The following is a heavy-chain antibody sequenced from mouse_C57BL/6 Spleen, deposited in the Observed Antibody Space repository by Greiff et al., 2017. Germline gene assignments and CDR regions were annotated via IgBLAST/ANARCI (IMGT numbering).Heavy chain of an antibody. CDR3: ARAEGKALDY. V-gene: IGHV1-69*01. J-gene: IGHJ4*01. Sequence: QVQLQQPGAELVMPGASVKLSCTASGYTFTSYWMHWVKQRPGQGLEWIGGIDPSDGYTYYNEKFKGKSTITGDKSSSTAYMQRSSLTSEDTAVYYCARAEGKALDYWGQGTSVTVSS. CDR1: GYTFTSYW. CDR2: IDPSDGYT.